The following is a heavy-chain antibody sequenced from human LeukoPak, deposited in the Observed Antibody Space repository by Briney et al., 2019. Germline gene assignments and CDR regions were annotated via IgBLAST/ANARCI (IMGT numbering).Heavy chain of an antibody. V-gene: IGHV3-23*01. CDR2: ISGSGGST. CDR3: ASAITYYDIFGY. CDR1: GFTFSSYA. J-gene: IGHJ4*02. D-gene: IGHD3-9*01. Sequence: GGSLRLSCAASGFTFSSYAMSWVRQAPGKGLEWVSAISGSGGSTYYADSVKGRFTISRDKSKNTLYLQMNSLRTEDTAVYYCASAITYYDIFGYWGQGTPVTVSS.